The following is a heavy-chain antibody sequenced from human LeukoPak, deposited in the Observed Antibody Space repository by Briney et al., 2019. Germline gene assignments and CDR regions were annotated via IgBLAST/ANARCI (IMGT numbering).Heavy chain of an antibody. V-gene: IGHV4-59*01. CDR2: IYYSGIT. D-gene: IGHD2-15*01. Sequence: SETLSLTCTVSGGSISSYYWSWIQQPPGKGLEWIGYIYYSGITNYNPSLKSRVTMSVDTSKNQFSLNLSSVTAADTAMYYCARDRGYCSGGSCYVWFDPWGQGTLVTVSS. CDR3: ARDRGYCSGGSCYVWFDP. CDR1: GGSISSYY. J-gene: IGHJ5*02.